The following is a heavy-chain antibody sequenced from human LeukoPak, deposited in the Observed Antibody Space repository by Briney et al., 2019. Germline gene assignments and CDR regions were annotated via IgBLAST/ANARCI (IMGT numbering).Heavy chain of an antibody. CDR3: AKDSSSWYRTFDY. CDR1: GFTFDDYA. D-gene: IGHD6-13*01. CDR2: ISWNSGSI. Sequence: GGSLRLSCAASGFTFDDYAMHWVRQAPGEGLEWVSGISWNSGSIGYADSVKGRFTISRDNAKNSLYLQMNSLRAEDTALYYCAKDSSSWYRTFDYWGQGTLVTVSS. V-gene: IGHV3-9*01. J-gene: IGHJ4*02.